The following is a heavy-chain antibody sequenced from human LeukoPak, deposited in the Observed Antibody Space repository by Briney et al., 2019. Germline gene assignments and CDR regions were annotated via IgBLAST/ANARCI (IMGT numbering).Heavy chain of an antibody. D-gene: IGHD1-26*01. Sequence: SETLSLTCGVSGVSISGTNWWSWVRQPPGQGLEWIGVISLAGQTNYNPSLNGRVTMSLDKSSDQLSLHLTAVTAEDTATYYCSRESGPFCPFGYWGQGTLVIVSS. CDR2: ISLAGQT. CDR1: GVSISGTNW. CDR3: SRESGPFCPFGY. J-gene: IGHJ4*02. V-gene: IGHV4/OR15-8*02.